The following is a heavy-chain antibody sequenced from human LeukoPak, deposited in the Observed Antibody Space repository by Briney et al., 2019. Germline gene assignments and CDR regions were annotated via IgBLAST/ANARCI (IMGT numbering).Heavy chain of an antibody. CDR3: ARGRGYYDSSGYYDDY. CDR2: INHSGST. CDR1: GGSFSGYY. Sequence: SETLSLTCAVYGGSFSGYYWSWIRQPPGKGLEWIGEINHSGSTNYNPSLKSRVTISVDTSKNQFSLKLSSVTAADTAVYYCARGRGYYDSSGYYDDYWGQRTLVTVSS. J-gene: IGHJ4*02. D-gene: IGHD3-22*01. V-gene: IGHV4-34*01.